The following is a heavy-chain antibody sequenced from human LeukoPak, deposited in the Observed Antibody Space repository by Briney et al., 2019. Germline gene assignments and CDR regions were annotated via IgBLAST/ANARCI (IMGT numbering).Heavy chain of an antibody. Sequence: PGGSLRLSCTASGFTFGDYAMSWVRQAPGKGLEWVGFIRSKAYRRTTEYAASVKGRFTISKDDSKSIAYLQMNSLKTEDTAVYYCTRDLGTVTSYYFDYWGQGTLVTVSS. V-gene: IGHV3-49*04. CDR3: TRDLGTVTSYYFDY. CDR2: IRSKAYRRTT. D-gene: IGHD4-11*01. J-gene: IGHJ4*02. CDR1: GFTFGDYA.